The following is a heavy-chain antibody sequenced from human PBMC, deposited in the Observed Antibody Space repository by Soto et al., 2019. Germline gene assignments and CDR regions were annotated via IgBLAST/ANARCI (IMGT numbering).Heavy chain of an antibody. CDR2: IYYSGST. V-gene: IGHV4-59*01. D-gene: IGHD3-3*01. J-gene: IGHJ2*01. Sequence: SETLSLTCTVSGGSISSYYWSWIRQPPGKGLEWIGYIYYSGSTNYNPSLKSRVTISVDTSKNQFSLKLSSVTAADTAVYYCARASEDFWSGYLGWYFDLWGRGTLVTVSS. CDR1: GGSISSYY. CDR3: ARASEDFWSGYLGWYFDL.